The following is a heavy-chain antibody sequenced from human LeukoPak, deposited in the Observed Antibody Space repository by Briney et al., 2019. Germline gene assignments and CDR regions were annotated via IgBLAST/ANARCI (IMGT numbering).Heavy chain of an antibody. J-gene: IGHJ4*02. V-gene: IGHV3-74*01. Sequence: HPGGSLRLSCAASGFTFSSYWMHWVRQAPGKGLESVSRINTDGTVTTYADSVKGRFTVSRDNADNTMFLQMNSVRDEDTAVYYCATKQWLAPPPDSWGQGTPVTVSS. CDR3: ATKQWLAPPPDS. CDR2: INTDGTVT. CDR1: GFTFSSYW. D-gene: IGHD6-19*01.